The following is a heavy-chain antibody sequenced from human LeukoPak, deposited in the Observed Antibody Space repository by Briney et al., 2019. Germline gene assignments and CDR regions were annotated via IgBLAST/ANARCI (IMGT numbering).Heavy chain of an antibody. CDR2: INPNSGGT. J-gene: IGHJ6*02. Sequence: ASVKVSCKASGYTFTSYGISWVRQAPGQGLEWMGWINPNSGGTNYAQKFQGRVTMTRDTSISTAYMELSRLRSDDTAVYYCAREPYAQTYGMDVWGQGTTVTVSS. CDR3: AREPYAQTYGMDV. CDR1: GYTFTSYG. D-gene: IGHD4-17*01. V-gene: IGHV1-2*02.